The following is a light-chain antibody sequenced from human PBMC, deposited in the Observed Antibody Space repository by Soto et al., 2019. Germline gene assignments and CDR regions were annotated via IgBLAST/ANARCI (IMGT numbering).Light chain of an antibody. CDR3: KSYTTSNTYV. CDR2: DVT. CDR1: SNDVGSYNY. Sequence: QSVLTQPASVSGSPGQSIAISCTGTSNDVGSYNYVSWYQQHPGKAHKLMIYDVTNRPSGFFDRFSGSKSGNTASLTISGLQAEDEADYYCKSYTTSNTYVFGSGTKVTVL. J-gene: IGLJ1*01. V-gene: IGLV2-14*01.